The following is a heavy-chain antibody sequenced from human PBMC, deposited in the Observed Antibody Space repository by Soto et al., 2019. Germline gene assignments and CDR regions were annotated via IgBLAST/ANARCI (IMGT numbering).Heavy chain of an antibody. CDR1: GYTFTSYY. J-gene: IGHJ4*02. CDR3: ARNPGEIKRPNGWLRFGFDY. CDR2: INPSGGST. Sequence: ASVKVSCKASGYTFTSYYMHWVRQAPGQGLEWMGIINPSGGSTSYAQKFQGRVTMTGDTSTSTAYMELSSLRSEDTAVYYCARNPGEIKRPNGWLRFGFDYWGQGTLVTVSS. V-gene: IGHV1-46*01. D-gene: IGHD5-12*01.